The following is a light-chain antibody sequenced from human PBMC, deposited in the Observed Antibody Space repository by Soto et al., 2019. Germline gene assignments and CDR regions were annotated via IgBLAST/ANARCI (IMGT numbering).Light chain of an antibody. V-gene: IGLV7-46*01. Sequence: QTVVTQEPSLTVSPGGTVTLTCGSSTGAVTSGHYPYWFQQKPGQAPRTLIYDTSNKHSWTPARFSGSLLGGKGALTLSGAQPEDEAEYYCLLSYSGPRGPRVVFGGGTQLTVL. J-gene: IGLJ2*01. CDR2: DTS. CDR1: TGAVTSGHY. CDR3: LLSYSGPRGPRVV.